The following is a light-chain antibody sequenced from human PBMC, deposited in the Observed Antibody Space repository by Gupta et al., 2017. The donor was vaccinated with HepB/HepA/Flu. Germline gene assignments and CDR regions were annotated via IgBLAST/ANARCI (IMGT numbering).Light chain of an antibody. CDR3: AAGDDSLNGYV. V-gene: IGLV1-44*01. J-gene: IGLJ1*01. Sequence: QSVLTQPPSASGTPGQRVTISCSGSSSNIGSNSVNWYQQLPGTAPKLLIYSYNQRPSGVPDRFSGSKSGTSASPAISGLQAEDEADYYCAAGDDSLNGYVFGTGTKVTVL. CDR1: SSNIGSNS. CDR2: SYN.